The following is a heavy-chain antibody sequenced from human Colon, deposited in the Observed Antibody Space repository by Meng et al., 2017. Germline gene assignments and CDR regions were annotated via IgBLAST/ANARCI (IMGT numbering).Heavy chain of an antibody. CDR2: MYFSGST. V-gene: IGHV4-61*01. Sequence: QVQLQESGPSLVGPSETLSPTCTVSGGSVSSGSHYWNWIRQTPGKGLEWIGYMYFSGSTNYNPSLKSRVTMSVDTSKNQFSLKLSSVTAADTALYYCARGYSSGEGYFDYWGQGTLVTVSS. J-gene: IGHJ4*02. CDR1: GGSVSSGSHY. CDR3: ARGYSSGEGYFDY. D-gene: IGHD6-19*01.